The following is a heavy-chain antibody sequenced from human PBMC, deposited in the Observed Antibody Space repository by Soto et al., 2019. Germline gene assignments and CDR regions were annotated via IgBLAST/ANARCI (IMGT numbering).Heavy chain of an antibody. D-gene: IGHD5-18*01. V-gene: IGHV3-30-3*01. Sequence: QVQLVESGGGVVQPGRSLRLSCAASGFTFSSYAMHWVRQAPGKGLEWVAVISYDGSNKYYADSVKGRFTISRDNSKNTLYLQMNSLRAEDTAVYYCAREGVDTAMGSPFDYWGQGTLVTVSS. CDR3: AREGVDTAMGSPFDY. CDR1: GFTFSSYA. J-gene: IGHJ4*02. CDR2: ISYDGSNK.